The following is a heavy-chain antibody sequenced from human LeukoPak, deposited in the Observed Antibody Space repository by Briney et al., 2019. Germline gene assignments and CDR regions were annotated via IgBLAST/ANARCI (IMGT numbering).Heavy chain of an antibody. CDR2: INPNSGGT. D-gene: IGHD3-10*01. CDR3: ARELWFGESHYYGMDV. V-gene: IGHV1-2*02. Sequence: GASVKVPCKASGYTFTGYYMHWVRQGPGHGLEWVGWINPNSGGTNYAQKFQGRVTMTRDTSISTAYMELSRLRSDDTAVYYCARELWFGESHYYGMDVWGQGTTVTVSS. CDR1: GYTFTGYY. J-gene: IGHJ6*02.